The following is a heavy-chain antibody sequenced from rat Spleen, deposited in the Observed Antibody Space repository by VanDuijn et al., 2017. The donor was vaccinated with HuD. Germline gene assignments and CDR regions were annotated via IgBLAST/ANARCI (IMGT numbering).Heavy chain of an antibody. V-gene: IGHV3-3*01. D-gene: IGHD1-2*01. J-gene: IGHJ2*01. CDR2: INSAGTT. Sequence: EVQLQESGPGLVKPSQSLSLTCSVTGYSITSSYRWNWIRKFPGNKLEWMGYINSAGTTNYNPSLKSRLSITRDTSKNQFFLQVNSVTTEDTATYYCASLYSSYSLYYFDYWGQGVMVTVSS. CDR3: ASLYSSYSLYYFDY. CDR1: GYSITSSYR.